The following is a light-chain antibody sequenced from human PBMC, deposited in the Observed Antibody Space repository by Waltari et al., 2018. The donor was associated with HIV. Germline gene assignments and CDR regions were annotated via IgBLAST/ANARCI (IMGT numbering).Light chain of an antibody. CDR3: SSYTSSSTLDVV. J-gene: IGLJ2*01. CDR1: SSDVGGDNY. Sequence: QSALTQPASVSGSPGQSITISCPGTSSDVGGDNYLSLYQQHPGKAPKLMIYEVRNRPPGVSNRFSGSKSVITASLTVSGLQAEDEADYYCSSYTSSSTLDVVFGGGTKLTVL. CDR2: EVR. V-gene: IGLV2-14*01.